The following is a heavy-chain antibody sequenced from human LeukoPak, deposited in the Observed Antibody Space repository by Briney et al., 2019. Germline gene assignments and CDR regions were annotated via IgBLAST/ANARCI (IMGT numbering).Heavy chain of an antibody. D-gene: IGHD3-10*01. J-gene: IGHJ5*01. CDR2: IYPGDSDT. CDR3: VRPVGYGSRTINWFDS. Sequence: GESLKISCKTSGYSFTRYWIGWLRQMPGKGLEWVGNIYPGDSDTRYSPSFQGHVAISADNYISTTYLQWNSLKASDSAMYYCVRPVGYGSRTINWFDSWGQGTLVTVSS. CDR1: GYSFTRYW. V-gene: IGHV5-51*01.